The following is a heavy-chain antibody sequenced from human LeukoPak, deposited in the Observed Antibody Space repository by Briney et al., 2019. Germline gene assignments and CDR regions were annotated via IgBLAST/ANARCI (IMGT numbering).Heavy chain of an antibody. Sequence: SETLSLTCAVYGGSFSGYYWSWIRQLPGKGLEWIGEINHSGSTYYNPSLKSRVTISVDTSKNQFSLKLSSVTAADTAVYYCARGGGSGSYYKRRPHYYYGMDVWGQGTTVTVSS. CDR1: GGSFSGYY. CDR2: INHSGST. CDR3: ARGGGSGSYYKRRPHYYYGMDV. V-gene: IGHV4-34*01. D-gene: IGHD3-10*01. J-gene: IGHJ6*02.